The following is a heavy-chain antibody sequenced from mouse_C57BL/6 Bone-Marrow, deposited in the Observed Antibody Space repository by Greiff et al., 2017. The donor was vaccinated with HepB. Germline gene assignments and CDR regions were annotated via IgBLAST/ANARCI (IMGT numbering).Heavy chain of an antibody. CDR3: ARAYDYDAYAMDY. D-gene: IGHD2-4*01. CDR1: GFTFSSYA. Sequence: EVKLMESGGGLVKPGGSLKLSCAASGFTFSSYAMSWVRQTPEKRLEWVATISDGGSYTYYPDNVKGRFTISRDNAKNNLYLQMSHLKSEDTAMYYCARAYDYDAYAMDYWGQGTSFTVSS. J-gene: IGHJ4*01. V-gene: IGHV5-4*03. CDR2: ISDGGSYT.